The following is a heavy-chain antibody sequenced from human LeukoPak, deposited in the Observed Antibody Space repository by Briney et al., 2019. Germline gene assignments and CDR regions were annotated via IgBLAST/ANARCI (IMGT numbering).Heavy chain of an antibody. V-gene: IGHV1-8*01. D-gene: IGHD2-2*01. Sequence: ASVKVSCKASGYTFTSYDINWVRQATGQGLEWMGWMNPNSGNTGYAQKFQGRVTMTRNTSISTAYMELSSLRSEDTAVYYCARRYCSSTSCYSVYFQHWGQGTLVTVST. CDR3: ARRYCSSTSCYSVYFQH. CDR2: MNPNSGNT. CDR1: GYTFTSYD. J-gene: IGHJ1*01.